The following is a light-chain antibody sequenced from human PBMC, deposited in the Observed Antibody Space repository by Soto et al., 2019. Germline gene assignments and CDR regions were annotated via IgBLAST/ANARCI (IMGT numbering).Light chain of an antibody. CDR2: LGS. V-gene: IGKV2-28*01. Sequence: EIVMTQSPVSLSVTPGEPASISCRSSQSLLHTNGSNYLGWYLQKPGHSPQLLIYLGSHRASGGPDRFSGSGSGTDFTLKISRVEAEDVGVYYGMQALQTPTFGGGTKVEIK. CDR1: QSLLHTNGSNY. CDR3: MQALQTPT. J-gene: IGKJ4*01.